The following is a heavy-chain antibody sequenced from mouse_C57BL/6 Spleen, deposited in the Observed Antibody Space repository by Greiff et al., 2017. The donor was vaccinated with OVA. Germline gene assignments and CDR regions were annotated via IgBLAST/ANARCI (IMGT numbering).Heavy chain of an antibody. J-gene: IGHJ2*01. D-gene: IGHD3-3*01. V-gene: IGHV1-80*01. Sequence: QVQLQQSGAELVKPGASVKISCKASGYAFSSYWMNWVKQRPGKGLEWIGQIYPGDGDTNYNGKFKGKATLTADKSSSTAYMQLRSLTSEDSAVYFCARSGGDKGFDYWGQGTTLTVSS. CDR3: ARSGGDKGFDY. CDR2: IYPGDGDT. CDR1: GYAFSSYW.